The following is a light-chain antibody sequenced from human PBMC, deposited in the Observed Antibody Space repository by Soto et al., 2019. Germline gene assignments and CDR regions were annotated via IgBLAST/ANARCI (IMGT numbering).Light chain of an antibody. V-gene: IGLV2-8*01. CDR3: SSYAGSNNLV. CDR1: SSDVGGYNY. Sequence: QLVLTQPPSASGSPGQSVTISCTGTSSDVGGYNYVSWYQQHPGKAPKLMIYEVSKRPSGVPDRFSGSESGNTASLTVSGLQAEDEADYYCSSYAGSNNLVFGGGTKLTVL. J-gene: IGLJ2*01. CDR2: EVS.